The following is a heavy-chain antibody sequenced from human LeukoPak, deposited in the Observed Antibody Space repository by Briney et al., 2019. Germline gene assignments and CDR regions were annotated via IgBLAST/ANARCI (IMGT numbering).Heavy chain of an antibody. Sequence: ASVKVSCKVSGYTLTELSMHWVRQAPGKGLEWMGGFDPEDGETIYAQKFQGRVTMTEGTSTDTAYMELSSLRSEDTAVYYCATLRGSGSFRDAFDIWGQGTMVTVSS. D-gene: IGHD1-26*01. J-gene: IGHJ3*02. CDR3: ATLRGSGSFRDAFDI. CDR1: GYTLTELS. V-gene: IGHV1-24*01. CDR2: FDPEDGET.